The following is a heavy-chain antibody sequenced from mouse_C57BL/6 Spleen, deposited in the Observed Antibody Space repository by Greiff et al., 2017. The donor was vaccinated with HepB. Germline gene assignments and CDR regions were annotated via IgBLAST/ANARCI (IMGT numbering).Heavy chain of an antibody. D-gene: IGHD1-1*01. J-gene: IGHJ1*03. V-gene: IGHV1-18*01. CDR2: INPNNGGT. CDR3: ASYYGSSPYWYFDV. CDR1: GYTFTDYN. Sequence: EVQLQQSGPELVKPGASVKIPCKASGYTFTDYNMDWVKQSHGKSLEWIGDINPNNGGTIYNQKFKGKATLTVDKSSSTAYMELRSLTSEDTAVYYCASYYGSSPYWYFDVWGTGTTVTVSS.